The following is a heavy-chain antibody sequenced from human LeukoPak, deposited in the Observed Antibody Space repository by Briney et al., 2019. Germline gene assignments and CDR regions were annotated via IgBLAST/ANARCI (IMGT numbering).Heavy chain of an antibody. Sequence: GGSLRLSCAASGFSFSSYYMSWVRQAPGKGLEWVALINPDGNERYYVGSVKSRFTISRDNARNSLYLQMDSLRDDDTAMYFCTRDLAAVPGPRMDVWGQGTTVTVSS. J-gene: IGHJ6*02. CDR1: GFSFSSYY. CDR2: INPDGNER. CDR3: TRDLAAVPGPRMDV. D-gene: IGHD6-19*01. V-gene: IGHV3-7*03.